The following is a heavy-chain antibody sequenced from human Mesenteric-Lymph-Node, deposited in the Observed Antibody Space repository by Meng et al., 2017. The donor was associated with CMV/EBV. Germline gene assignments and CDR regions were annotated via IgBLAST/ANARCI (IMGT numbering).Heavy chain of an antibody. CDR1: GFTFSNAW. Sequence: GESLKISCAASGFTFSNAWMSWVRQAPGKGLEWVSYISSTRSTIYYADSVKGRFTISRDNAKNSLNLQMNGLRAEDTAVYYCARGLGLLYYNGMDVWGQGTTVTVSS. J-gene: IGHJ6*02. D-gene: IGHD2/OR15-2a*01. CDR2: ISSTRSTI. V-gene: IGHV3-48*04. CDR3: ARGLGLLYYNGMDV.